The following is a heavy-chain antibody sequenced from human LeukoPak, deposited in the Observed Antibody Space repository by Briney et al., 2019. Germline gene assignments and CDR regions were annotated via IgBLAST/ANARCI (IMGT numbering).Heavy chain of an antibody. J-gene: IGHJ2*01. CDR2: IIPIFGTA. Sequence: ASVKVSCKASGGTFSSYAISWVRQAPGQGLEWMGGIIPIFGTANYAQKFQGRVTITTDESTSTAYMELSSLRSEDTAVYYCARVGSIAVAATYWYFDLWGRGTLVTVSS. CDR1: GGTFSSYA. V-gene: IGHV1-69*05. CDR3: ARVGSIAVAATYWYFDL. D-gene: IGHD6-19*01.